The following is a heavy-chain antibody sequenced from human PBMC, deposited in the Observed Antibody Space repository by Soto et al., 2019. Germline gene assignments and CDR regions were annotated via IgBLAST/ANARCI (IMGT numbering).Heavy chain of an antibody. Sequence: SETLSLTCTVSGGSINSGGYYWRWIRQDPGKGLEWIGYIYFSGSTYYNPSLKSRVAISLDTSKNQSSLKLSSVTAADSALYYCARENHISAALDYWGQGTLVTVSS. CDR2: IYFSGST. V-gene: IGHV4-31*03. D-gene: IGHD2-15*01. J-gene: IGHJ4*02. CDR1: GGSINSGGYY. CDR3: ARENHISAALDY.